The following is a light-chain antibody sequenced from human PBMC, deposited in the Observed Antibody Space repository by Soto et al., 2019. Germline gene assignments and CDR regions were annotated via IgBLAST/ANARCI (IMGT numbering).Light chain of an antibody. Sequence: QSVLTQPPSVSGAPGQRVTISCTGSNSDIGAGYDVHWYQQLPGTAPKLVIYANNTRPSGVPDRFSASKSGTSASLAITGLQADDEADYYCQSYDSSLRGVFGTGTKVTVL. CDR1: NSDIGAGYD. CDR2: ANN. V-gene: IGLV1-40*01. J-gene: IGLJ1*01. CDR3: QSYDSSLRGV.